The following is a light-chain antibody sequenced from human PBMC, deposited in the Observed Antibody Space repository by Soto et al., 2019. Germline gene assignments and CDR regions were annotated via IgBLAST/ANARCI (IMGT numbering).Light chain of an antibody. CDR1: RNDVGGFNY. CDR2: NVD. Sequence: QSALTQPASVSGSPGQSITVSCIGTRNDVGGFNYVSWYQQHPGKAPKLILYNVDTRPFGVSHRFSGSKSANTSYLTISGLQDDDEDDYCCNSHTTGGINVFGSGTKLTVL. V-gene: IGLV2-14*03. CDR3: NSHTTGGINV. J-gene: IGLJ1*01.